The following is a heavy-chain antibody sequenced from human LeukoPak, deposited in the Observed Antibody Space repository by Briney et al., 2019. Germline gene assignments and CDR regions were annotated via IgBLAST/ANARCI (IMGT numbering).Heavy chain of an antibody. CDR2: IIPIFGIA. V-gene: IGHV1-69*17. D-gene: IGHD2-21*02. CDR3: ARDVCGGDCYDWYFDL. J-gene: IGHJ2*01. CDR1: GGTFSSYA. Sequence: SVKVSCKASGGTFSSYAISWVRQAPGQGLEWMGGIIPIFGIANYAQKFQGRVTITADKSTSTAYMELSSLRSEDTAVYYCARDVCGGDCYDWYFDLWGRGTLVTVSS.